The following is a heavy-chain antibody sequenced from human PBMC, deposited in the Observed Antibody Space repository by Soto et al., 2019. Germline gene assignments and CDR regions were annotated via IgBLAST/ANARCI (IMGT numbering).Heavy chain of an antibody. CDR3: ASLFTPISVTAYDY. V-gene: IGHV3-33*01. CDR2: IWYDGSNK. J-gene: IGHJ4*02. CDR1: GFTFSSYG. D-gene: IGHD2-21*02. Sequence: GGSLRLSCAASGFTFSSYGMHWVRQAPGKGLEWVAVIWYDGSNKYYADSVKGRFTISRDNSKNTLYLQMNSLRAEDTAVYYCASLFTPISVTAYDYWGQGTLVTVSS.